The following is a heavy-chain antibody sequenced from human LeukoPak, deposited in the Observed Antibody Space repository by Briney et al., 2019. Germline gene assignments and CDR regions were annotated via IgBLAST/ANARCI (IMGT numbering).Heavy chain of an antibody. D-gene: IGHD2/OR15-2a*01. CDR3: AKDLLARPDY. J-gene: IGHJ4*02. Sequence: PGGSLRLSCAASGFTFSSYAMTWVRQAPGRGLEWVSAISGSGGSTYYADSVKGRFTISRDNSKNTLYLQMNSLRAEDTAVYYCAKDLLARPDYWGQGTLVTVSS. CDR1: GFTFSSYA. V-gene: IGHV3-23*01. CDR2: ISGSGGST.